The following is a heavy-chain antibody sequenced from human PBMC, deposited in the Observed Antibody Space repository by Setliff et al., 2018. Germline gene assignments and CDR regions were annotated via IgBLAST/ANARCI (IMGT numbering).Heavy chain of an antibody. CDR1: EFTFSTYW. Sequence: GGSLRLSCAASEFTFSTYWIHWVRQAPGKGLVWVSRINGDGSSTSYADSVKGRFTISRDNAKNTLYLQMNSLRAEDTAVYFCARGVQDNFWSGYYYYCGMDVWGQGTTVTVSS. CDR2: INGDGSST. CDR3: ARGVQDNFWSGYYYYCGMDV. V-gene: IGHV3-74*01. J-gene: IGHJ6*02. D-gene: IGHD3-3*01.